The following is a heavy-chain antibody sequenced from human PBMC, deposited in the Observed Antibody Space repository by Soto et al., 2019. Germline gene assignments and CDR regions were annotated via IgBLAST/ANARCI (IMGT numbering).Heavy chain of an antibody. J-gene: IGHJ6*02. CDR3: AKEGGYYGSGSYSVGENYYGMDV. Sequence: QVQLVESGGGVVQPGRSLRLSCAASGFTFSSYGMHWVRQAPGKGLEWVAVISYDGSNKYYADSVKGRFTISRDNSKNPLYLQMDSLRAEGTGVYYCAKEGGYYGSGSYSVGENYYGMDVWGQGTTVTVSS. V-gene: IGHV3-30*18. CDR2: ISYDGSNK. CDR1: GFTFSSYG. D-gene: IGHD3-10*01.